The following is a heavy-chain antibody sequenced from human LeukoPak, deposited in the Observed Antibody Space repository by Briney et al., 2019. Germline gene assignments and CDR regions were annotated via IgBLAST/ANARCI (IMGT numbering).Heavy chain of an antibody. Sequence: SETLSLTCAVYGGSFSGYYWSWIRQPPGKGLEWIGEINHSGSTNYNPSLKSRVTISVDTSKNQFSLKLSSVTAADTAVYYCARGIVGALWGQGTLVTVSS. J-gene: IGHJ4*02. CDR1: GGSFSGYY. D-gene: IGHD1-26*01. CDR3: ARGIVGAL. CDR2: INHSGST. V-gene: IGHV4-34*01.